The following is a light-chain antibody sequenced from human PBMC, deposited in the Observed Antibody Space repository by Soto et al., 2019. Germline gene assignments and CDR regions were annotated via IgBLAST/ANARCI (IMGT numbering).Light chain of an antibody. J-gene: IGLJ2*01. Sequence: QSLLTQPPSVSAAPGQRVAISCSGSSSNLGNNYVSWYQQFPGTAPKLLLFDNNKRPSGIPDRFSGSKSGTSATLAITGLQPGDEADYYCGTWDSRLSADVFGGGTKLTVL. V-gene: IGLV1-51*01. CDR2: DNN. CDR3: GTWDSRLSADV. CDR1: SSNLGNNY.